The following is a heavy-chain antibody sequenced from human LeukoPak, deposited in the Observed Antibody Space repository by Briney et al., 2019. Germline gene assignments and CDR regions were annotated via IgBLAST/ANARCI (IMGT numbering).Heavy chain of an antibody. CDR1: GYTFTSYG. CDR3: ATGTFGVVIRDY. J-gene: IGHJ4*02. V-gene: IGHV1-18*01. CDR2: ISAYNGKT. Sequence: ASVKVSCKASGYTFTSYGITWVRQAPGQGLEWMGWISAYNGKTNYAQKFQGRVTLTTDTSTSTACMELSSLRSEDTAVYYCATGTFGVVIRDYWGQGTLVTVSS. D-gene: IGHD3-3*01.